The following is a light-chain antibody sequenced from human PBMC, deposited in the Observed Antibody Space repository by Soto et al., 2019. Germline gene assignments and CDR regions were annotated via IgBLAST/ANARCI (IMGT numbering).Light chain of an antibody. Sequence: EIVLTQSPATLSLSPGERATLSCRASQSVSSYLAWYQQKPGQAPRLLLYDASNRATGIPARFSGSGSGTAFTPTISSLEPEDFAVYYCQQRSNWRGFTFGPGTKVDIK. CDR3: QQRSNWRGFT. V-gene: IGKV3-11*01. CDR2: DAS. CDR1: QSVSSY. J-gene: IGKJ3*01.